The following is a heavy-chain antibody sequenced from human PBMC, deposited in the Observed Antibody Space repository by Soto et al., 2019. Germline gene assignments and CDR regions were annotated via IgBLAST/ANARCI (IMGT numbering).Heavy chain of an antibody. CDR1: GFTFSSYS. CDR3: ARLPTDVVAGGDY. J-gene: IGHJ4*02. CDR2: ISSSSSYI. Sequence: GGSLRLSCAASGFTFSSYSMNWVRQAPGKGLEWVSSISSSSSYIYYADSVKGRFTISRDNAKNSLYLQMNSLRAEDTAVYYCARLPTDVVAGGDYWGQGTLVTVSS. V-gene: IGHV3-21*01. D-gene: IGHD6-19*01.